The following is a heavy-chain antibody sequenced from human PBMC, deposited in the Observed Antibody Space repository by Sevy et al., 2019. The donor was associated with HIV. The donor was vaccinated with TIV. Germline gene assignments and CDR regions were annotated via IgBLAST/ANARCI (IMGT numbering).Heavy chain of an antibody. CDR1: GYRFNGYY. V-gene: IGHV1-2*02. CDR3: ARDESFSLIIVDLDY. J-gene: IGHJ4*02. Sequence: ASVKVSCQASGYRFNGYYIHWVRQAPGQGLEWLGWINPDSGGPIYAQKFQGRVTMTRDTSTTTAYMELTGLTSDDTAVYYCARDESFSLIIVDLDYWGQGTLVTVSS. CDR2: INPDSGGP. D-gene: IGHD3-22*01.